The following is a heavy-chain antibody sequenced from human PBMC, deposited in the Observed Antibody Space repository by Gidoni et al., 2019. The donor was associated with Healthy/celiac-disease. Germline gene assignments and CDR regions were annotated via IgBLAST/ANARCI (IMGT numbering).Heavy chain of an antibody. D-gene: IGHD3-22*01. CDR2: ISYDGSNK. V-gene: IGHV3-30-3*01. CDR3: ASGLSSGYYYPFGY. CDR1: GFPFSSYA. Sequence: QVQLVESGGGVVQPGRALRLSCAASGFPFSSYAMHWVRQAPGKGLEWVAVISYDGSNKYYADSVKGRFTISRDNSKNTLYLQMNSLRAEDTAVYYCASGLSSGYYYPFGYWGQGTLVTVSS. J-gene: IGHJ4*02.